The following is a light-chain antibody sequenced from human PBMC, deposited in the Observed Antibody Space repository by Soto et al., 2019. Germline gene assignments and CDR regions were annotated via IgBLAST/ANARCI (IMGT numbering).Light chain of an antibody. V-gene: IGKV3-20*01. J-gene: IGKJ3*01. Sequence: EIVLTQSPGTLSLSPGERATLSYRASQSVSSNNLAWYQQKPGQAPRLLIYGASRRATGIPDRFSGSGSGTDFTLTIDRLEPEDFAVYYCQQYGTSPSSFGPGTKVDIK. CDR3: QQYGTSPSS. CDR1: QSVSSNN. CDR2: GAS.